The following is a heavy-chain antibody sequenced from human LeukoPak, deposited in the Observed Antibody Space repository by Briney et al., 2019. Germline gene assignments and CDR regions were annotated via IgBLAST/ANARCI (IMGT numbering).Heavy chain of an antibody. D-gene: IGHD3-22*01. CDR2: INHSGST. V-gene: IGHV4-34*01. Sequence: PSETLSLTCAVYGGSFSGYYWSWIRQPPGKGLEWIGEINHSGSTNYNPSLKSRVTISVDTSKNQFSLKLSPVTAADTAVYYCARVVFYYYDSSGYPRSPRYYYYYGMDVWGQGTTVTVSS. CDR3: ARVVFYYYDSSGYPRSPRYYYYYGMDV. J-gene: IGHJ6*02. CDR1: GGSFSGYY.